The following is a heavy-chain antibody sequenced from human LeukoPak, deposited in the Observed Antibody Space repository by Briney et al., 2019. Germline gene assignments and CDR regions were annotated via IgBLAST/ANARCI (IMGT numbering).Heavy chain of an antibody. V-gene: IGHV3-23*01. CDR2: ITGSGGST. J-gene: IGHJ4*02. Sequence: GGSLRLSCAASGFTFSSYGMSWVRQAPGKGLEWVSSITGSGGSTYYAESVKGRFTISRDNSKNTLYLQMNSLRAEDTAVYYCAKGDRYSGSHPLLYWGQGTLVTVSS. D-gene: IGHD1-26*01. CDR3: AKGDRYSGSHPLLY. CDR1: GFTFSSYG.